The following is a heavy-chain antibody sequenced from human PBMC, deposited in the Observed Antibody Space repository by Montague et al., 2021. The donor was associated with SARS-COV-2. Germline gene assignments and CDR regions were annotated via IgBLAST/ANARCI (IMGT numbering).Heavy chain of an antibody. CDR1: GDSITNNYY. CDR3: ARRHLVASNRAFDF. Sequence: SETLSLTCTVSGDSITNNYYWGWIRQPPGKGLEWIGTIHHRGTTYYNPSLKSRATISVDTTNNQSSLQLTSATAADTAEYYCARRHLVASNRAFDFWGQGTPVTVSS. J-gene: IGHJ4*02. D-gene: IGHD2-21*01. V-gene: IGHV4-38-2*02. CDR2: IHHRGTT.